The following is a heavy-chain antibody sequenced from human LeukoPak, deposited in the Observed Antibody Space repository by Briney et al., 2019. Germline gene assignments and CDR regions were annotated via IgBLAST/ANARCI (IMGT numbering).Heavy chain of an antibody. CDR2: IYYSGST. V-gene: IGHV4-59*08. Sequence: PSETLSLTCTVSGGSISSYYWSWIRQPPGKGPEWIGYIYYSGSTNYNPYLKSRVTISVDTSKNQFSLKLSSVTAADTAVYYCASLGIAAAGSYYYGMDVWGQGTTVTVSS. CDR3: ASLGIAAAGSYYYGMDV. D-gene: IGHD6-13*01. J-gene: IGHJ6*02. CDR1: GGSISSYY.